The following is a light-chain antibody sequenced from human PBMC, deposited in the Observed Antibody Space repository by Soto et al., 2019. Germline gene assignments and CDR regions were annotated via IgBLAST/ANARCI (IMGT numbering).Light chain of an antibody. J-gene: IGKJ1*01. CDR2: ASS. CDR1: QSISSV. CDR3: PQRNAYPWT. V-gene: IGKV1-17*01. Sequence: DIQMTQYTSSLSASVADRVTITCRASQSISSVLSWYQQKPGKAPQLLIYASSSLQCGVPSRFRGSESGTEFTLTISSLQPEDFATYYCPQRNAYPWTFGQGTKVDI.